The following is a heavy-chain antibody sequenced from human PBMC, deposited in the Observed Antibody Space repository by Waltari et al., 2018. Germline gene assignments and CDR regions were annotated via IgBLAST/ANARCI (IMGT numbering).Heavy chain of an antibody. CDR1: GGSISSYS. CDR3: ARVSFWSGSQYYFDY. Sequence: QVQLQESGPGLVKPSETLSLTCTVSGGSISSYSWSWIRQPPGKGLEWIGYIYYSGSTNYNPSLKSRVTISVDTSKNQFSLKLSSVTAADTAVYYCARVSFWSGSQYYFDYWGQGTLVTVSS. J-gene: IGHJ4*02. CDR2: IYYSGST. D-gene: IGHD3-3*01. V-gene: IGHV4-59*01.